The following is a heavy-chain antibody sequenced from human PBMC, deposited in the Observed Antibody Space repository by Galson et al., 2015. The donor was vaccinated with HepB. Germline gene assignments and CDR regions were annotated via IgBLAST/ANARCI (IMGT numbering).Heavy chain of an antibody. CDR2: IIPILGIA. D-gene: IGHD2-15*01. J-gene: IGHJ3*02. Sequence: SVKVSCKASGGTFSSYAISWVRQAPGQGLEWMGGIIPILGIANYAQKFQGRVTITADKSTSTAYMELSSLRSEDTAVYYCARSDCSGGSCYLDAFDIWGQGTMVTVSS. CDR1: GGTFSSYA. V-gene: IGHV1-69*10. CDR3: ARSDCSGGSCYLDAFDI.